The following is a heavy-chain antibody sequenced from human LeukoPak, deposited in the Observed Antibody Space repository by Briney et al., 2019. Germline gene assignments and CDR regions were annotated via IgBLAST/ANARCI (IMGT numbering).Heavy chain of an antibody. CDR2: IRGSGGST. V-gene: IGHV3-23*01. J-gene: IGHJ4*02. D-gene: IGHD3-10*01. CDR3: AKDHLLWFGESIFDY. CDR1: GFTFSSYA. Sequence: PGGSLRLSCGASGFTFSSYAMSWVRQAPGKGLEWVSAIRGSGGSTYYADSVKGRFTISRDNSKNTLYLQMNSLRAEDTAVYYCAKDHLLWFGESIFDYWGQGTLVTVSS.